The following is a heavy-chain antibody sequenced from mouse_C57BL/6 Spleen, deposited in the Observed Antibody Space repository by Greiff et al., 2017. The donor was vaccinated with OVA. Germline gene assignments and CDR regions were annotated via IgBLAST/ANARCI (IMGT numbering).Heavy chain of an antibody. V-gene: IGHV1-39*01. J-gene: IGHJ2*01. Sequence: VQLQQSGPELVKPGASVKISCKASGYSFTDYNMNWVKQSNGKSLEWIGVINPNYGTTSYNQKFKGTATLTVDQSSSTAYMQLNSLTSEDSAVYYCARMIYSNYVVPCDYWGQGTTLTVSS. D-gene: IGHD2-5*01. CDR2: INPNYGTT. CDR1: GYSFTDYN. CDR3: ARMIYSNYVVPCDY.